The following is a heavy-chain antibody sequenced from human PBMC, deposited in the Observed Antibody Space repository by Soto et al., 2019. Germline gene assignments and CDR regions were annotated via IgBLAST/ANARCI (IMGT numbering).Heavy chain of an antibody. CDR2: INPDGSST. CDR3: GRGGSNSPNGMDV. Sequence: HPVGSLRLSCAASGFTFSPYWMHWVRQAPGKGLVWVSRINPDGSSTNYADSVKGRFTISRDNAKNTLYLQMNSLRAEDTAVYYCGRGGSNSPNGMDVWGQGTTVTVSS. J-gene: IGHJ6*02. V-gene: IGHV3-74*01. CDR1: GFTFSPYW. D-gene: IGHD4-4*01.